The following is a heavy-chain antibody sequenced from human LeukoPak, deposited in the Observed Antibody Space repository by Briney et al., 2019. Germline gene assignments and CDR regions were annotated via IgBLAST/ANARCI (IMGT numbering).Heavy chain of an antibody. V-gene: IGHV4-59*01. CDR2: IYYSGST. CDR1: GGSISTYY. D-gene: IGHD3-3*01. CDR3: ARDKRNYYDFWSGYDY. J-gene: IGHJ4*02. Sequence: SETLSLTCTVSGGSISTYYWNWIRQPPGKGLEWIGYIYYSGSTNYNPSLKSRVTISVDTSKNQFSLKLSSVTAADTAVYYCARDKRNYYDFWSGYDYWGQGTLVTVSS.